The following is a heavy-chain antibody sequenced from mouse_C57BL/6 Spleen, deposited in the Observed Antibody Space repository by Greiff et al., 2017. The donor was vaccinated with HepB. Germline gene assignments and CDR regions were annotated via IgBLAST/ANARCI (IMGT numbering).Heavy chain of an antibody. CDR1: GFTFSSYA. CDR2: ISDGGSYT. J-gene: IGHJ1*03. D-gene: IGHD2-3*01. CDR3: ARDGGDGPWYFDV. Sequence: DVMLVESGGGLVKPGGSLKLSCAASGFTFSSYAMSWVRQTPEKRLEWVATISDGGSYTYYPDNVKGRFTISRDNAKNNLYLQMSHLKSEDTAMYYCARDGGDGPWYFDVWGTGTTVTVSS. V-gene: IGHV5-4*01.